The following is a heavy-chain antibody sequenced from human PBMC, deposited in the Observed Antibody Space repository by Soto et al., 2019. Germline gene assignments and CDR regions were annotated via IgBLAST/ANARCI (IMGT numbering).Heavy chain of an antibody. CDR1: GGTFSSYA. D-gene: IGHD3-3*01. CDR3: ARKSVEVVFGVVIMDYYGMDV. CDR2: IIPIFGTA. J-gene: IGHJ6*02. Sequence: SVKVSCKASGGTFSSYAISWVRQAPGQGLEWMGGIIPIFGTANYAQKFQGRVTITADESTSTAYMELSSLRSEGTAVYYCARKSVEVVFGVVIMDYYGMDVWGQGTTVTVSS. V-gene: IGHV1-69*13.